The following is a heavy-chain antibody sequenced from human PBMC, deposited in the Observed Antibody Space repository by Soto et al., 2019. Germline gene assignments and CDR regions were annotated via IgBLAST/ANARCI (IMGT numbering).Heavy chain of an antibody. Sequence: ASVKVSCKASGYTFTGYYMHWVRQAPGQGLEWMGWINPNSGGTNYAQKFQGRVTMTRDTSISTAYMELSRLRSDDTAVYYCARAITFGGVIVYFDYWGQGTLVTVSS. J-gene: IGHJ4*02. CDR2: INPNSGGT. D-gene: IGHD3-16*02. V-gene: IGHV1-2*02. CDR3: ARAITFGGVIVYFDY. CDR1: GYTFTGYY.